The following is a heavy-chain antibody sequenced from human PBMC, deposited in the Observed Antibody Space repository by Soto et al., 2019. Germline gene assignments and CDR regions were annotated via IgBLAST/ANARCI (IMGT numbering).Heavy chain of an antibody. V-gene: IGHV4-59*01. CDR3: ARDGNRDGYYYYFDY. J-gene: IGHJ4*02. D-gene: IGHD5-12*01. Sequence: PSETLSLTCTVSGGSISSYYWSWIRQPPGKGLEWIGYIYYSGSTNYNPSLKSRVTISVDTSKNQFSLKLSSVTAADTAVYYCARDGNRDGYYYYFDYWGQGTLVTVSS. CDR2: IYYSGST. CDR1: GGSISSYY.